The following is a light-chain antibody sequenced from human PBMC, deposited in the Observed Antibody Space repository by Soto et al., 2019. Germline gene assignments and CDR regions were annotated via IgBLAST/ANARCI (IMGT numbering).Light chain of an antibody. CDR2: GAS. CDR1: QSVTSSY. Sequence: EIVLTQSPGTLSLSPGERATLSCRASQSVTSSYLAWYQHKRGQAPRLLIYGASNRATGIPDRFSGSGSGIDFTLPISRLEPEDFAVYYCQQFGSSPPWTFGQGTKVEIK. V-gene: IGKV3-20*01. CDR3: QQFGSSPPWT. J-gene: IGKJ1*01.